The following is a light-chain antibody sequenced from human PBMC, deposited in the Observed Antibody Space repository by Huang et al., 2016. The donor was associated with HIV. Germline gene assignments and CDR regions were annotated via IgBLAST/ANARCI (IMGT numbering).Light chain of an antibody. V-gene: IGKV1-39*01. Sequence: DIQMTQYPSSLSASVGDRVTITCRASQSISMYLNWYQQKPGKAPKLLIYAASRLQSGVPLRFRGSRSGTDFTLTISSQQPEDFATYYCQQSYSTPRTFGPGSKVDIK. CDR3: QQSYSTPRT. J-gene: IGKJ3*01. CDR2: AAS. CDR1: QSISMY.